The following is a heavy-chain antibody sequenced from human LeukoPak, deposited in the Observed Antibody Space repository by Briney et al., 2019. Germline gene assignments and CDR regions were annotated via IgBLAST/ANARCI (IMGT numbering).Heavy chain of an antibody. V-gene: IGHV4-59*01. J-gene: IGHJ4*02. CDR3: ARDLRRGYDLTPFDY. D-gene: IGHD5-12*01. CDR2: IYYSGST. Sequence: SETLSLTCTVSGGSISSYYWSWIRQPPGKGLEWIGYIYYSGSTSYNPSLKSRVTISVDTSKNQFSLKLSSVTAADTAVYYCARDLRRGYDLTPFDYWGQGTLVTVSS. CDR1: GGSISSYY.